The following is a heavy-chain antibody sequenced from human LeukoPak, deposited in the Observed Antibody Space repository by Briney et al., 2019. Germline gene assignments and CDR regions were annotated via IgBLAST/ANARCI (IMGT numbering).Heavy chain of an antibody. CDR2: IYYSGST. D-gene: IGHD1-26*01. Sequence: SETLSLTCTVSGGSISSYYWSWIRQHPGKGMEWGGSIYYSGSTNCNPSLKSRVSISVDTSTNQFSLKLSSVTAADTAVYYCARGWVVGATIDYWGQGTLVTVSS. CDR1: GGSISSYY. J-gene: IGHJ4*02. CDR3: ARGWVVGATIDY. V-gene: IGHV4-59*12.